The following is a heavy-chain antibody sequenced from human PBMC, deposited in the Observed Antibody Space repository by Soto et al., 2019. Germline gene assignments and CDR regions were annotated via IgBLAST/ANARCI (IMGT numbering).Heavy chain of an antibody. CDR3: ARGLGDYYDSSGYYRLINFDY. CDR1: GGSISSGGYY. Sequence: SSETLSLTCTVSGGSISSGGYYWSWIRQHPGKGLEWIGYIYYSGSTYYNPSLKSRVTISVDTSKNQFSLKLSSVTAADTAVYYCARGLGDYYDSSGYYRLINFDYWGQGTLVTVSS. J-gene: IGHJ4*02. V-gene: IGHV4-31*03. D-gene: IGHD3-22*01. CDR2: IYYSGST.